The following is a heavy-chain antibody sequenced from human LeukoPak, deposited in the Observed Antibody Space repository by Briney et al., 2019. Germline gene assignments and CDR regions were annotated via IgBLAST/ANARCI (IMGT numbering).Heavy chain of an antibody. D-gene: IGHD3-10*01. V-gene: IGHV4-34*01. CDR1: GGSFSGYY. CDR2: INQSGST. J-gene: IGHJ4*02. Sequence: SETLSLTCAVYGGSFSGYYWSWIRQSPGKGLEWIGEINQSGSTNHNPSLKSRVTISVDTSKNQFSLKVSSVTAADTAVYYCTRGYGSGFAYWGQGTVVTVSS. CDR3: TRGYGSGFAY.